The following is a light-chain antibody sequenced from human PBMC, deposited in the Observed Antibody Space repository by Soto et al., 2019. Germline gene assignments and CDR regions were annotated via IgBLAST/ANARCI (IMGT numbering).Light chain of an antibody. CDR3: QQRSNRIT. V-gene: IGKV3-11*01. CDR1: QSVAGS. Sequence: VLPQSPETRSLSPGERAIISYRASQSVAGSLACYQQKPGQAPRLLIYDISTRAAAIPARFSGSGSGTDFTLTVSSLEPEDFALYYWQQRSNRITFGQGTRLEIK. J-gene: IGKJ5*01. CDR2: DIS.